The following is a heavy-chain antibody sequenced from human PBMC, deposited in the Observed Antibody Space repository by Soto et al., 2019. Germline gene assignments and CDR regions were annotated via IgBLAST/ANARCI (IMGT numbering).Heavy chain of an antibody. J-gene: IGHJ4*02. CDR3: ATDLRYCTRTSCYHNRAVLKGLFFDY. CDR1: GFTFSDYY. V-gene: IGHV3-11*01. CDR2: ISSGGNTM. D-gene: IGHD2-2*01. Sequence: GGSLRLSCTASGFTFSDYYMNWIRQAPGKGLEWVSDISSGGNTMYYADSVKGRFTISRDNARNSLYLQMNSLTAEDTAVYYCATDLRYCTRTSCYHNRAVLKGLFFDYWGQGTQVTVSS.